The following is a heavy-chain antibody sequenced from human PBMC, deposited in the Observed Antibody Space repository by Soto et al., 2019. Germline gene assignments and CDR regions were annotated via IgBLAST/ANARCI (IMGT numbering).Heavy chain of an antibody. D-gene: IGHD2-2*01. CDR3: ARGAYCSRSNCYGGFDY. CDR2: INHSGST. CDR1: GGSFSGYY. J-gene: IGHJ4*02. Sequence: SETLSLTCAVYGGSFSGYYWTWIRQPPGKGLEWIGEINHSGSTNYNPSLKSRVTISVDTSKNQFSLNLSSVTAADTAVYYCARGAYCSRSNCYGGFDYRGQGTPVPGSS. V-gene: IGHV4-34*01.